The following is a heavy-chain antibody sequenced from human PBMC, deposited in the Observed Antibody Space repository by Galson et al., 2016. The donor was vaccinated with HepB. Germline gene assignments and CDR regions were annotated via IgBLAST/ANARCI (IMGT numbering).Heavy chain of an antibody. CDR3: ARVPTDVGTFWFDP. V-gene: IGHV3-53*05. J-gene: IGHJ5*02. CDR1: GFTVSTNY. D-gene: IGHD4-17*01. Sequence: SLRHSCAASGFTVSTNYLAWVRQAPGKGLEWVCVIYNGGNTYYADSVRGRFTVSKDRSSNAVDLQMDRLRVDDTALYFCARVPTDVGTFWFDPLGQGTLVTVSS. CDR2: IYNGGNT.